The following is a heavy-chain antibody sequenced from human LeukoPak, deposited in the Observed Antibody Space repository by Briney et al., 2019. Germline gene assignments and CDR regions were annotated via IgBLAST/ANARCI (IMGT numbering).Heavy chain of an antibody. D-gene: IGHD5/OR15-5a*01. Sequence: ASVKVSCKASGYTFTDYYIHWVRQAPGQGLEWMGVINPSGTTSNYAQNFQGRVTVTKDTSTSIIYMELSSLRSEDTAIYYCASEKSSTSRFDYWGQGTLVTVSS. V-gene: IGHV1-46*01. CDR2: INPSGTTS. CDR1: GYTFTDYY. J-gene: IGHJ4*02. CDR3: ASEKSSTSRFDY.